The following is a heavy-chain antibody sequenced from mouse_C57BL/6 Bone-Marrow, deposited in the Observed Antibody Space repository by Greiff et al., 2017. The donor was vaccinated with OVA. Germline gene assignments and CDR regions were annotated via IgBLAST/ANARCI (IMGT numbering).Heavy chain of an antibody. CDR2: IYPYNGVS. CDR3: ARRSYYGSREENYFDY. J-gene: IGHJ2*01. V-gene: IGHV1-31*01. Sequence: VQLQQSGPELVKPGASVKISCKASGYSFTGYYMHWVKQSHGNILDWIGYIYPYNGVSSYNQKFKGKATLTVDKSSSTAYMELRSLTSEDSAVYYCARRSYYGSREENYFDYWGQGTTLTVSS. CDR1: GYSFTGYY. D-gene: IGHD1-1*01.